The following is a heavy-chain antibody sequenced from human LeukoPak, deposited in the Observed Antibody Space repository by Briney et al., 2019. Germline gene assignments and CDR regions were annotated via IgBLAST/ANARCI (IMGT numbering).Heavy chain of an antibody. V-gene: IGHV3-11*01. CDR1: GFTFSDYY. CDR2: ISSSGSTI. D-gene: IGHD6-19*01. Sequence: GGSLRLSCAASGFTFSDYYMSWIRQAPGKGLEWVSYISSSGSTIYYADSVKGRFTISRDNAKNSLYLQMNSLRSDDTAVYYCARAGGWYAYYYYYMDVWGKGTTVTISS. J-gene: IGHJ6*03. CDR3: ARAGGWYAYYYYYMDV.